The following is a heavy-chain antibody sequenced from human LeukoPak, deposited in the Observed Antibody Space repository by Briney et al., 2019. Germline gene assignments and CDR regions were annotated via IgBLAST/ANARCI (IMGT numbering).Heavy chain of an antibody. CDR3: AGGYSSGWTAGLDF. J-gene: IGHJ4*02. CDR2: IYMSGST. CDR1: GGSVSSASYY. Sequence: SQTLSLTCTVSGGSVSSASYYWSWVRQPAGKGLEWIGLIYMSGSTNYNPSLKSRVTISVDTSKNQFSLQLSTLTAADTAVYYCAGGYSSGWTAGLDFWGQGTLVTVSS. V-gene: IGHV4-61*02. D-gene: IGHD3-22*01.